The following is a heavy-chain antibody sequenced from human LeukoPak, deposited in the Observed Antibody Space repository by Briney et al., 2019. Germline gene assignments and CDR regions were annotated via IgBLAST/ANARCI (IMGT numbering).Heavy chain of an antibody. CDR2: MNPNSGNT. Sequence: DSVKVSCKASGYTFTSCDINWVRQATGQGLEWMGWMNPNSGNTGYAQKFQGRVTITRNTSISTAYMELSSLRSEDTAVYYCARGHYPRDRFDPWGQGTLVTVSS. D-gene: IGHD1-26*01. J-gene: IGHJ5*02. V-gene: IGHV1-8*03. CDR3: ARGHYPRDRFDP. CDR1: GYTFTSCD.